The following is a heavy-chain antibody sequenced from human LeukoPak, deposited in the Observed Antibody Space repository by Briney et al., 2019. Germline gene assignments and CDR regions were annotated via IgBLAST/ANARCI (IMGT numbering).Heavy chain of an antibody. V-gene: IGHV3-7*01. CDR3: ARDFRNAGDY. D-gene: IGHD1-14*01. Sequence: GSLRLSCAASGFTFSTYWIKWVRQAPGKGVEWVAVINQDGSEKYYVDSVKGRFTISRDNAKNSLYLQMNSLRAEDTAVYYCARDFRNAGDYWGQGTLVTVSS. CDR1: GFTFSTYW. CDR2: INQDGSEK. J-gene: IGHJ4*02.